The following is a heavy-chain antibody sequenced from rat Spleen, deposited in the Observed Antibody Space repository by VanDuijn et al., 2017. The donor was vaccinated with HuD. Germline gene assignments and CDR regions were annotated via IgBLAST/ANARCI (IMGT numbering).Heavy chain of an antibody. CDR2: ISIGGTNI. D-gene: IGHD1-4*01. CDR1: GFTFNNYY. J-gene: IGHJ2*01. CDR3: ARRHFGYTDYFDY. V-gene: IGHV5-25*01. Sequence: EVQLVESGGGLVQPGRSMKLSCAASGFTFNNYYMAWVRQAPTKGLEWVASISIGGTNIYYRDSVKGRFTISRENAKRTLYLQMDSLRSEDTATYYCARRHFGYTDYFDYWGQGVMVTVSS.